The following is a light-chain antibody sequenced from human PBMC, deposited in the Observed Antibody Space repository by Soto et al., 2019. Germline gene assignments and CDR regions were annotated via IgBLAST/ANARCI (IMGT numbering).Light chain of an antibody. Sequence: EIVMTQSPATLSVSPGERATLSCRASQSVSSNLAWYQQKPGQAPRLLIYGASTRATGIPARFSGSGSGTEFTLTISSLQSEDFAVYYCQQYNNWHLVITFGQGTRLEIK. CDR1: QSVSSN. CDR2: GAS. CDR3: QQYNNWHLVIT. V-gene: IGKV3-15*01. J-gene: IGKJ5*01.